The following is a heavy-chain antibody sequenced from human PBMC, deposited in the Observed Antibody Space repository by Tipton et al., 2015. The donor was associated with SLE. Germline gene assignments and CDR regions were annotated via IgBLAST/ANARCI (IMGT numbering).Heavy chain of an antibody. J-gene: IGHJ4*02. CDR2: INHSGST. D-gene: IGHD3-10*01. Sequence: TLSLTCAVYGGSFSGYYWSWIRQPPGKGLEWIGEINHSGSTNYNPSLKSQVTISVDTSKNQFSLKLSSVTAADTAVYYCARGDGITMVQGQDYSDYWGQGTLVTVSS. V-gene: IGHV4-34*01. CDR1: GGSFSGYY. CDR3: ARGDGITMVQGQDYSDY.